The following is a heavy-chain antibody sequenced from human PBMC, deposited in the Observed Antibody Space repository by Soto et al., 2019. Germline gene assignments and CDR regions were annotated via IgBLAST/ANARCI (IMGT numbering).Heavy chain of an antibody. CDR1: GFTFSSYW. CDR2: IKQDGSEK. Sequence: GGSLRLSCAASGFTFSSYWMSWVRQAPWKGLEWVANIKQDGSEKYYVDSVKGRFTISRDNAKNSLYLQMNSLRAEDTAVYYCARDVMGDFWSGYADAFDIWGKGTMVTVSS. CDR3: ARDVMGDFWSGYADAFDI. V-gene: IGHV3-7*01. D-gene: IGHD3-3*01. J-gene: IGHJ3*02.